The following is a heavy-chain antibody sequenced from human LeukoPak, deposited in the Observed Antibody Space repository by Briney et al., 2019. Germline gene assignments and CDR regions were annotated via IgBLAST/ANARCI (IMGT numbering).Heavy chain of an antibody. V-gene: IGHV4-39*07. D-gene: IGHD3-9*01. Sequence: SETLSLTCTVSGGSISSSSYYWGWIRQPPGKGLEWIGSIYYSGSTYYNPSLKSRVTISVDTSKNQFSLKLSSVTAADTAVYYCASLDILTGYQTFVRGAKFDYWGQGTLVTVSS. CDR3: ASLDILTGYQTFVRGAKFDY. CDR1: GGSISSSSYY. CDR2: IYYSGST. J-gene: IGHJ4*02.